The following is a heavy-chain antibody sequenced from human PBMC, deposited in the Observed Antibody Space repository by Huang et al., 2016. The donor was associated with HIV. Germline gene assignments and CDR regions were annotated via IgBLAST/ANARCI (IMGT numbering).Heavy chain of an antibody. CDR3: ARTSNWKAEYFRY. CDR1: GGAFIRYS. V-gene: IGHV1-69*13. CDR2: IIPIFNTT. Sequence: QVQLVQSGAEVKKPGSSVKVSCKASGGAFIRYSFSWVRQAPGQGLEWVGGIIPIFNTTNYAQKFQGRVTITAGESATTVYMDLSSLRFDDTAVYYCARTSNWKAEYFRYWGQGTLVTVSS. D-gene: IGHD1-20*01. J-gene: IGHJ1*01.